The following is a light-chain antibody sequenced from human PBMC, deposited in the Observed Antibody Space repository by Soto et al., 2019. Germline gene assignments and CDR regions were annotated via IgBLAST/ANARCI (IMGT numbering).Light chain of an antibody. CDR3: QKYNGAPRA. CDR1: QGISNY. V-gene: IGKV1-27*01. Sequence: DIQMTQSPSSLSASVGDRVTITCRASQGISNYLAWYQQKPGSVPMLLIYAASTLQSGVPSRFGGSGSGTEFTLTISSRQPEDVATYYCQKYNGAPRAFGQGIKVEIK. CDR2: AAS. J-gene: IGKJ1*01.